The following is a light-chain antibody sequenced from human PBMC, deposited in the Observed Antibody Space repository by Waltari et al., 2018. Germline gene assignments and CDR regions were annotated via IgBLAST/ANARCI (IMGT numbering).Light chain of an antibody. V-gene: IGLV3-19*01. J-gene: IGLJ3*02. CDR1: SLRRYY. CDR3: HSRDTISTRV. Sequence: SSELTQDPAVSVALGQTVRITCQGDSLRRYYASWYQQRQGQAPDLVLYGQDNRPSGIPDRFSGSTSGDTASLTITGAQAEDEADYYCHSRDTISTRVFGGGTRLTV. CDR2: GQD.